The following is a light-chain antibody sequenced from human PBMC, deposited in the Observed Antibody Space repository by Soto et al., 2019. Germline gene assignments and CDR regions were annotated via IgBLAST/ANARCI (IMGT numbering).Light chain of an antibody. CDR1: QSVNSN. J-gene: IGKJ1*01. V-gene: IGKV3-15*01. CDR2: RAS. Sequence: EIVMTQSPATLSVSPGERATFSCRASQSVNSNLAWYQQKPGQAPRLLIYRASTRATGITARFSGSGSGTEYTLTIDSLQSEDFAVYYCQQYNYWPSFGQGTKVEVK. CDR3: QQYNYWPS.